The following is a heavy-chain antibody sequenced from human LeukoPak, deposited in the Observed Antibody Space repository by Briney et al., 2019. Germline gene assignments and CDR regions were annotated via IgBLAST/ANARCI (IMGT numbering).Heavy chain of an antibody. CDR2: ISHSGVST. Sequence: GGSLRLSCAASGFTFSSYAMSWVRQAPGKGLEWVSTISHSGVSTYYADSVKGRFTISRDKSKNTLYLQMNSLRVEDTAVYYCAGRPIASGNYAGMDVWGKGTTVTVSS. V-gene: IGHV3-23*01. J-gene: IGHJ6*04. CDR1: GFTFSSYA. CDR3: AGRPIASGNYAGMDV. D-gene: IGHD3-10*01.